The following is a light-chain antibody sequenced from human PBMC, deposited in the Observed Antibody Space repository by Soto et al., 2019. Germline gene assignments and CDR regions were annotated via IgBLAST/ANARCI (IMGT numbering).Light chain of an antibody. Sequence: QSVLTQPPSVSAAPGQKVTISCSGGSSNIGNNYVSWYQQLPGTAPKLLVYDNNKRPSGIPDRFSDSRSGTSATLGITGLQTDDEADYYCATWDNSLTAVVFGGGTKLTVL. CDR1: SSNIGNNY. CDR3: ATWDNSLTAVV. V-gene: IGLV1-51*01. J-gene: IGLJ3*02. CDR2: DNN.